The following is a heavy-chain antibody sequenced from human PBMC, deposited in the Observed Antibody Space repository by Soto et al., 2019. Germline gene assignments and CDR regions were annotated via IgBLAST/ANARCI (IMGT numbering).Heavy chain of an antibody. J-gene: IGHJ6*02. Sequence: QVPLVQSGAEVKKPGASVKVSCEASGYTFTSYAINWVRQATGEGLEWRGWMNPNTGNTGYAQKFEGRVTMTRNTSITTADMELSSLTSEDAAVYYCARETGGNGWGYHHYYSMDVWGQGTTVTVSS. CDR1: GYTFTSYA. D-gene: IGHD2-15*01. CDR3: ARETGGNGWGYHHYYSMDV. V-gene: IGHV1-8*01. CDR2: MNPNTGNT.